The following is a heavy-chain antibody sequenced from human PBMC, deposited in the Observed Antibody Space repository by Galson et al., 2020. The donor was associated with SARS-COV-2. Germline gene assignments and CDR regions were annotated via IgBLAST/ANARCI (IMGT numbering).Heavy chain of an antibody. Sequence: SLKISCAASGFTFDDYAMHWVRQAPGKGLEWVSGISWNSGSIGYADSVKGRFTISRDNAKNSLYLQMNSLRAEDTALYYCATLVQDIVGGQYYMDVWGKGTTVTVSS. D-gene: IGHD2-15*01. V-gene: IGHV3-9*01. CDR1: GFTFDDYA. CDR3: ATLVQDIVGGQYYMDV. CDR2: ISWNSGSI. J-gene: IGHJ6*03.